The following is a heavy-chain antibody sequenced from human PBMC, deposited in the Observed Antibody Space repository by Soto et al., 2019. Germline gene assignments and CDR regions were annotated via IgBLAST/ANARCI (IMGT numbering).Heavy chain of an antibody. J-gene: IGHJ4*02. V-gene: IGHV1-2*04. CDR2: INPNSGGT. CDR1: GYTFTGYY. Sequence: ASVKVSCKASGYTFTGYYMHWVRQAPGQGLEWMGWINPNSGGTNYAQKFQGWVTMTRDTSISTAYMELSRLRSDDTAVYYCARGNLLRHFDWLFTCWGQGTLVTVSS. D-gene: IGHD3-9*01. CDR3: ARGNLLRHFDWLFTC.